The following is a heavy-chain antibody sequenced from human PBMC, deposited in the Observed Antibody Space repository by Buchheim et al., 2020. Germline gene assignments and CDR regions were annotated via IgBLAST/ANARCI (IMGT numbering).Heavy chain of an antibody. CDR3: AKDRQVMDV. CDR1: GLTFRNFA. Sequence: EVQLVESGGGLVKPGGSLRLSCAASGLTFRNFAMSWVRQAPGKGLEWVSSISGSGDNTYYADSVKGRFTISRDNSKNTLYLQMNSLRADDTAVYYCAKDRQVMDVWGQGTT. V-gene: IGHV3-23*04. J-gene: IGHJ6*02. CDR2: ISGSGDNT.